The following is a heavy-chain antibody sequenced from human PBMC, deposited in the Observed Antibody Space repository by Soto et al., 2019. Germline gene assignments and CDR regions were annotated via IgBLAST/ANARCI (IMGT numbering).Heavy chain of an antibody. D-gene: IGHD2-8*01. CDR2: VRGNSYGA. Sequence: PGGSLRLSCAASGFMFENYAMIWVRQAPGKGLEWVATVRGNSYGAYYADSVRGRFIISRDNSKNTMSLQLNSPRDDDTAIYYCAKGKSENGVDWLDPWGQGTIVTVYS. CDR3: AKGKSENGVDWLDP. V-gene: IGHV3-23*01. CDR1: GFMFENYA. J-gene: IGHJ5*02.